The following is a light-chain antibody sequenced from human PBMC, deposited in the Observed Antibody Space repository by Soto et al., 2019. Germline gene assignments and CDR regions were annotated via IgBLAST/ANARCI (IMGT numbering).Light chain of an antibody. CDR3: QQYATAPRT. J-gene: IGKJ4*02. Sequence: EVVLTQSPGTLSVSPGERVTLSCRASQSVGRNYLAWYQQKPGQAPRLLIHGASSRATGIPDRFSGSGSGTDFTLTISRLEPEDFAVYYCQQYATAPRTFGGGTKVETK. CDR2: GAS. CDR1: QSVGRNY. V-gene: IGKV3-20*01.